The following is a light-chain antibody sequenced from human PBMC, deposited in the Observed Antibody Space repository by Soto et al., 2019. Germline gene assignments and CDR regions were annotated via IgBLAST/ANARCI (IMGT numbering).Light chain of an antibody. V-gene: IGKV4-1*01. CDR1: QSVLYSSNNKNY. CDR3: QQYNSTPLT. Sequence: DIVMTQSPDSLAVSLGERATINCKSSQSVLYSSNNKNYLAWYQQRPGQPPKLLIYWASARESGVSDTFSGGESGTDFTLTISSLQAQDVAVYYCQQYNSTPLTFGGGTKVEIK. J-gene: IGKJ4*01. CDR2: WAS.